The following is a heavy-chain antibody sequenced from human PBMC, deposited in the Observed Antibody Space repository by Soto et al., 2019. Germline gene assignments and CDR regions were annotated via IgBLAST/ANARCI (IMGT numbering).Heavy chain of an antibody. Sequence: SETLSLTCAVFGGSVSSETHFWSWIRQPPGKGLEWIGYIYHSGITNSNPSLKGRLTISVDKSTNHFSLSLASVTAADTAIYYCARDDMSGTYYFDSWGQGTRVTVYS. V-gene: IGHV4-61*03. CDR2: IYHSGIT. CDR1: GGSVSSETHF. J-gene: IGHJ4*02. CDR3: ARDDMSGTYYFDS. D-gene: IGHD1-26*01.